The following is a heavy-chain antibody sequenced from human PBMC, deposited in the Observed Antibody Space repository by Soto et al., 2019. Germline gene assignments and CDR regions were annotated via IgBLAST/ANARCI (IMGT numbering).Heavy chain of an antibody. J-gene: IGHJ4*02. D-gene: IGHD1-26*01. CDR3: ARDREWEPSQEGFDF. V-gene: IGHV3-7*03. CDR2: IKQDGSET. CDR1: GFTLSNYW. Sequence: EVQLVESGGNLVQPWGSLRLSCAASGFTLSNYWMSWVRQAPGKGLEWVATIKQDGSETYYVDSVKGRFTISRDNAKNSFFLQMNSLRAEDMAVYYCARDREWEPSQEGFDFWGQGTLVTVSS.